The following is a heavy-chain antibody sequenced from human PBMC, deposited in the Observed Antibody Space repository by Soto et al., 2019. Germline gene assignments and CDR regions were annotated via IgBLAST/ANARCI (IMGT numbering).Heavy chain of an antibody. CDR3: ARHQADTILTSFDI. Sequence: GESLKISCKGSGYSFTSYWIGWVRQMPGKGLEWMGIIYPGDSDTRYSPSFQGHVTISADKSISTAYLQWSSLKASDTAVYYCARHQADTILTSFDIWGPGTMVTVSS. CDR2: IYPGDSDT. V-gene: IGHV5-51*01. D-gene: IGHD3-3*01. CDR1: GYSFTSYW. J-gene: IGHJ3*02.